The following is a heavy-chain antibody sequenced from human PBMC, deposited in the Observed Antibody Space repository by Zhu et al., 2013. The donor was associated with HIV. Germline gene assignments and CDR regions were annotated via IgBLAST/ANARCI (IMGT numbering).Heavy chain of an antibody. CDR1: GGTFSSYA. CDR2: IIPIFGTA. D-gene: IGHD5-18*01. J-gene: IGHJ6*02. V-gene: IGHV1-69*01. Sequence: QVQLVQSGAEVKKPGSSVKVSCKASGGTFSSYAISWVRQAPGQGLEWMGGIIPIFGTANYAQKFQGRVTITADESTSTAYMELSSLRSEDTAVYYCASGVDTAMLKGPPYNYYYYYGMDVWGQGTTVTVSS. CDR3: ASGVDTAMLKGPPYNYYYYYGMDV.